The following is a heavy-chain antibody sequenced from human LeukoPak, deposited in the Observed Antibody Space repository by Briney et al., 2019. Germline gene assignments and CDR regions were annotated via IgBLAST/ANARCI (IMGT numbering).Heavy chain of an antibody. D-gene: IGHD3-3*01. CDR1: GYTFTSYY. V-gene: IGHV1-46*01. Sequence: GASVKVSCKASGYTFTSYYMHWVRQALGQGLERMGLINPSGGSTIYAQKFQGRITMTRDTSTSTVYMELSSLRSEDTAVYYCARSKTIFGVVMPGDPFAGSRDWGQGTLVTVSS. CDR2: INPSGGST. J-gene: IGHJ4*02. CDR3: ARSKTIFGVVMPGDPFAGSRD.